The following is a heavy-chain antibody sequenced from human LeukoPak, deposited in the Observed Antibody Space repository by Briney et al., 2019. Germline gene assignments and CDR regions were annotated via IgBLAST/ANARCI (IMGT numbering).Heavy chain of an antibody. J-gene: IGHJ5*02. CDR1: GYSFILYG. Sequence: ASVKVSCKTSGYSFILYGISWVRQAPGQGPEWMGWISTSTGDTKYTQKFQGRVTLTTDTSTSTAYMELSSLRSDDTAVYYCARDTSEGDYAWWFDPWGQGTLVTVAS. CDR2: ISTSTGDT. D-gene: IGHD3-16*01. CDR3: ARDTSEGDYAWWFDP. V-gene: IGHV1-18*01.